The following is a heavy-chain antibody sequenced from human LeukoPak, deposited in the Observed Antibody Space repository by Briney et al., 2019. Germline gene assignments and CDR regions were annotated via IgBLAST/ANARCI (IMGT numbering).Heavy chain of an antibody. CDR3: VTGGHYSGS. CDR2: IKPDGSEE. CDR1: GFTSSSHW. V-gene: IGHV3-7*01. D-gene: IGHD3-3*01. J-gene: IGHJ5*02. Sequence: GGSLRLSCEASGFTSSSHWMSWVRQAPGKRLEWVATIKPDGSEENYVGSVKGRFTISRDNAKNSLHLQMNSLRAEDTAMYYCVTGGHYSGSWGQGSLVTVSS.